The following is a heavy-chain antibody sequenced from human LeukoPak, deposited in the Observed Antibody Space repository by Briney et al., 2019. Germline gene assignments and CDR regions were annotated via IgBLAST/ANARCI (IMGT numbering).Heavy chain of an antibody. CDR3: ARWDDKRPL. J-gene: IGHJ4*02. D-gene: IGHD3-9*01. CDR2: IYFSGGT. V-gene: IGHV4-59*01. CDR1: GDSMRSYY. Sequence: SETLSLTCTVSGDSMRSYYWSWIRQPPGKGLEWIASIYFSGGTNYNPSLKSRVTMSPDTSNNQFSLKLSSVTAADTAVYYCARWDDKRPLWGQGILVTVSS.